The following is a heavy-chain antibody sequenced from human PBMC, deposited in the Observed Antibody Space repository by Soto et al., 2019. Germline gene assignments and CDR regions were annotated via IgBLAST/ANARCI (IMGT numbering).Heavy chain of an antibody. V-gene: IGHV4-39*01. D-gene: IGHD6-13*01. Sequence: SETLSLTCTVSGGSISSSSYYWGWIRQPPGKGLEWIGSIYYSGSTYYNPSLKSRVTISVDTSKNQFSLKLSSVTAADTAVYYCARQEPGIAAAGTRGPWDYWGQGTLVTVSS. CDR1: GGSISSSSYY. CDR3: ARQEPGIAAAGTRGPWDY. J-gene: IGHJ4*02. CDR2: IYYSGST.